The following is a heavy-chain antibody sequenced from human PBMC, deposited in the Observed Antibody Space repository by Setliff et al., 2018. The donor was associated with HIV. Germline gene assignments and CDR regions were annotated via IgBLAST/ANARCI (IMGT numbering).Heavy chain of an antibody. J-gene: IGHJ3*02. CDR2: LITIVDIT. CDR3: AKGPNFEDAFDI. CDR1: GGTFSNYA. Sequence: SVKVSCKASGGTFSNYAFSWVRQAPGQGLEWMGGLITIVDITKSTQKFRDRVTFTADESTKTAQMELSGLTFEDPAVYYCAKGPNFEDAFDIWGQGTVVTVSS. V-gene: IGHV1-69*10. D-gene: IGHD2-8*01.